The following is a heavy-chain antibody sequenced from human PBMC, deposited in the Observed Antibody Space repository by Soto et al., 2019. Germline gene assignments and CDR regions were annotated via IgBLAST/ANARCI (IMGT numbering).Heavy chain of an antibody. D-gene: IGHD4-17*01. Sequence: QVQLQESGPGLVKPSETLSLTCNVSGDSIRSYWWSWLRQPPGKGLEWIGYTHYSGSNSYSPSLKSRLTMSVDASKYQFSLRLKSVTAADTAVYYCARFFGDYVFYDLWGQGTLVTVSP. J-gene: IGHJ5*02. CDR3: ARFFGDYVFYDL. CDR1: GDSIRSYW. CDR2: THYSGSN. V-gene: IGHV4-59*01.